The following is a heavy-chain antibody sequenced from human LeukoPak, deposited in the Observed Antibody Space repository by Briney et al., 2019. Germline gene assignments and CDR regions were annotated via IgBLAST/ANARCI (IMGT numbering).Heavy chain of an antibody. Sequence: GGSLTLSCAASGFTFSSYGMHWVRQAPGKGLEWVELIWYDGSNKYYADSVKGRLTISRDNSKNTLYLQMNSLRAEDTAVYYCAREGPRGNSQFDYWGQGTLVTVSS. D-gene: IGHD2/OR15-2a*01. CDR2: IWYDGSNK. CDR3: AREGPRGNSQFDY. V-gene: IGHV3-33*01. J-gene: IGHJ4*02. CDR1: GFTFSSYG.